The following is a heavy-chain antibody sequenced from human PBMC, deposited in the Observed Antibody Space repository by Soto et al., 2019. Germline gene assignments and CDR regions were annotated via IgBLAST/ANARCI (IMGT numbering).Heavy chain of an antibody. Sequence: SETLSLTCTVSSGSISYDYWSWIRQPPGKGLEWIGHISHSGSTNYNPSLKSRVTISVDTSKRQFSLKLSSVTAADTAVYYCAREARGVISGMDVWGQGTTVTVSS. V-gene: IGHV4-59*01. J-gene: IGHJ6*02. CDR2: ISHSGST. CDR1: SGSISYDY. CDR3: AREARGVISGMDV. D-gene: IGHD3-10*01.